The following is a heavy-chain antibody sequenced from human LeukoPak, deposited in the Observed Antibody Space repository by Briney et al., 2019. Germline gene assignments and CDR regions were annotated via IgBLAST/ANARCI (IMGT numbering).Heavy chain of an antibody. Sequence: SETLSLTCTVSGGSISSYYWSWIRQPPGKGLEWIGYIYYSGSTNYNPSLKSRVTISVDTSKNQFSLKLSFVTAADTAVYYCARGPGSSTWESFDYWGQGTLVTVSS. CDR2: IYYSGST. D-gene: IGHD6-13*01. CDR1: GGSISSYY. V-gene: IGHV4-59*12. J-gene: IGHJ4*02. CDR3: ARGPGSSTWESFDY.